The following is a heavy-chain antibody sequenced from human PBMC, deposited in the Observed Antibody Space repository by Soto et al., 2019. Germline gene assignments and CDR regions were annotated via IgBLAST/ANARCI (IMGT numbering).Heavy chain of an antibody. J-gene: IGHJ5*02. V-gene: IGHV4-34*01. D-gene: IGHD6-13*01. CDR1: GGSFSGYY. CDR3: GSRPGIAAAGTWYWFDP. CDR2: INHSGST. Sequence: SETLSLTFAVYGGSFSGYYWSWIRQPPGKGLEWIGEINHSGSTNYNPSLKSRVTISVDTSKNQFSLKLSSVTAADTAVYYCGSRPGIAAAGTWYWFDPWGQGTLVTVSS.